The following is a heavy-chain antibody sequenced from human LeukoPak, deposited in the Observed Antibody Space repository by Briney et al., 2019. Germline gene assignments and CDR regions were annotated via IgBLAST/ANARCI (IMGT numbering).Heavy chain of an antibody. CDR3: ARYSSGWRIFDY. CDR2: IYYSGST. CDR1: GGSISSYY. J-gene: IGHJ4*02. D-gene: IGHD6-19*01. Sequence: SETLSLTCTVSGGSISSYYWSWIRQPPGKGLEWIGYIYYSGSTNYNPSLKSRVTISVDTSKNQFSLKLSSVTAADTAVYYCARYSSGWRIFDYWGQGTLVTVSS. V-gene: IGHV4-59*01.